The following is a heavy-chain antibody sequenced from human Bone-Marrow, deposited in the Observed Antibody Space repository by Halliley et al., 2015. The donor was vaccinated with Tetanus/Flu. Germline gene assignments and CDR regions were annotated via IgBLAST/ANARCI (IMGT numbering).Heavy chain of an antibody. CDR3: AGGKLGLFDY. J-gene: IGHJ4*02. CDR1: GDSVSSNSAT. D-gene: IGHD1-7*01. Sequence: GLVKPSQTLSLTCAISGDSVSSNSATWNWIRQSPSRGLEWLGRTYYRSDWYNGYAVSVKSRVTINPDSSKNQFSLQLNSVTPEDTAIYYCAGGKLGLFDYWGQGTLVTVST. V-gene: IGHV6-1*01. CDR2: TYYRSDWYN.